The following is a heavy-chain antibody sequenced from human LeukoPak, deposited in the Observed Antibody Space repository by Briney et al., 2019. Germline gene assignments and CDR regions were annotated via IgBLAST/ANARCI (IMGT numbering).Heavy chain of an antibody. CDR1: GFTSSSYG. CDR3: ANSYDSSGYAAVDY. CDR2: IRYDGSNK. D-gene: IGHD3-22*01. V-gene: IGHV3-30*02. Sequence: PGGSLRLSCAASGFTSSSYGMHWVRQAPGKGLEWVAFIRYDGSNKYYADSVKGRFTISKDNSKNQLYVQMNSLRAEDTAVYYCANSYDSSGYAAVDYWRQGTLLTVSS. J-gene: IGHJ4*02.